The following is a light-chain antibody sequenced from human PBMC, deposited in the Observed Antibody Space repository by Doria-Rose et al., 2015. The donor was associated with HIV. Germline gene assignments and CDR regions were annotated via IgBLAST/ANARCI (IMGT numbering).Light chain of an antibody. CDR1: QSFSSTY. J-gene: IGKJ1*01. CDR3: HQYGTSWT. CDR2: DGS. Sequence: EIVLTQSPGTLSSSPGERATLSCRASQSFSSTYLAWYQQKPGQAPSLLIYDGSTRATGIPDRFSASGSGTDFTLTINRLELEDFALYYCHQYGTSWTFGQGTKVEI. V-gene: IGKV3-20*01.